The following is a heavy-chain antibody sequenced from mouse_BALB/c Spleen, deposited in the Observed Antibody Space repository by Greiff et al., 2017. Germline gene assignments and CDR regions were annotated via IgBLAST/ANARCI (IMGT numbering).Heavy chain of an antibody. CDR2: IYPGNVNT. CDR1: GYTFTSYY. V-gene: IGHV1S56*01. J-gene: IGHJ2*01. D-gene: IGHD2-4*01. CDR3: ARGGMITTFDY. Sequence: QVQLQQSGPELVKPGASVRISCKASGYTFTSYYIHWVKQRPGQGLEWIGWIYPGNVNTKYNEKFKGKATLTADKSSSTAYMQLSSLTSEDSAVYFCARGGMITTFDYWGQGTTLTVSS.